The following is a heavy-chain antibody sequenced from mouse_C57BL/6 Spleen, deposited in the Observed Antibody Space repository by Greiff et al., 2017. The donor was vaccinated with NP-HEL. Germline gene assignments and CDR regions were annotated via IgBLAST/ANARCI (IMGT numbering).Heavy chain of an antibody. CDR1: GYTFTDSY. CDR3: ARGITTLGATGRYFDY. D-gene: IGHD1-1*01. CDR2: IYPGSGNT. J-gene: IGHJ2*01. V-gene: IGHV1-76*01. Sequence: QVQLQQSGAELVRPGASVKLSCKASGYTFTDSYINWVKQRPGQGLEWIARIYPGSGNTYYNEKFKGKATLTAEKSSSTAYLQLSSLTSVDSAVYFCARGITTLGATGRYFDYWGQGTTLTVSS.